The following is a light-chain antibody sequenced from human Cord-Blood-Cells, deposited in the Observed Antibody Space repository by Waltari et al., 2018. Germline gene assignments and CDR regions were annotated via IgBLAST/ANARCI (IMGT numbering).Light chain of an antibody. V-gene: IGLV3-25*03. CDR2: KDS. Sequence: SYELTQPPSVSVSPGQPARITCSGDALPKQYAYWYQQKPGQAPVLVIYKDSERPSGIPERFSGSSAGTTVTLTISGVQAEDEAYYYCQSADSSGTYYVFGTGTKVTVL. CDR3: QSADSSGTYYV. J-gene: IGLJ1*01. CDR1: ALPKQY.